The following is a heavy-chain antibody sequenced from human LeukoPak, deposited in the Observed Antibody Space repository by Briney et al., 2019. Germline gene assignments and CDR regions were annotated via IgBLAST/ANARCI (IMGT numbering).Heavy chain of an antibody. J-gene: IGHJ4*02. Sequence: GGSLRLSCAASGFTFSSYGMHWVRQAPGKGLEWVAVISYDGSNKYYADSVKGRFTISRDNAKNSLYLQMNSLRAEDTAVYYCARSYYDFWSGYYGDFDYWGQGTLVTVSS. CDR2: ISYDGSNK. CDR1: GFTFSSYG. D-gene: IGHD3-3*01. CDR3: ARSYYDFWSGYYGDFDY. V-gene: IGHV3-30*03.